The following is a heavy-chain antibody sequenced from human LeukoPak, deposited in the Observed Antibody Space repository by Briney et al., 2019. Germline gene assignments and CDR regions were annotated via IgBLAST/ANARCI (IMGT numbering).Heavy chain of an antibody. CDR1: GFPFSSYW. D-gene: IGHD2-15*01. J-gene: IGHJ4*02. V-gene: IGHV3-7*04. CDR2: IKQDGSQK. Sequence: PGGSLRLSCAASGFPFSSYWMSWVRQAPGKGLEWVANIKQDGSQKYYVDSVRGRFTISRDNAENSLYLQMNSLTAEDTAVYYCARLYCSGASCYANLDYWGQGTLVAVSS. CDR3: ARLYCSGASCYANLDY.